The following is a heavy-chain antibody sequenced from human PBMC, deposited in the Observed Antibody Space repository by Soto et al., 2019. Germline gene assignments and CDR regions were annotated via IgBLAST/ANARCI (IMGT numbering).Heavy chain of an antibody. CDR2: ISSNGVGT. CDR1: GFTLSGYA. D-gene: IGHD6-6*01. Sequence: EVQLAESGGGLAQPGGSLRLSCAASGFTLSGYAMDWVRQAPGKGLEYVSGISSNGVGTYYANSVQGRFTISRDNCKKTVYLQMGSPRPEDMAVYYCARRARPDFYYMDVWVNGTTVTVSS. CDR3: ARRARPDFYYMDV. V-gene: IGHV3-64*01. J-gene: IGHJ6*03.